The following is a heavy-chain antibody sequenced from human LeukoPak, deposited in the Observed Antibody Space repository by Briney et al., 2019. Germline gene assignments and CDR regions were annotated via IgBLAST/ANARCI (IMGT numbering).Heavy chain of an antibody. CDR2: IYYSGST. CDR3: ARVHQLLSYYFDY. Sequence: SETLSLTCTVSGGSISSGDYYWSWIRQPPEKGLEWIGYIYYSGSTYYNPSLKSRVTISVDTSKNQFSLKLSSATAADTAVYYCARVHQLLSYYFDYWGQGTLVTVSS. D-gene: IGHD2-2*01. CDR1: GGSISSGDYY. J-gene: IGHJ4*02. V-gene: IGHV4-30-4*08.